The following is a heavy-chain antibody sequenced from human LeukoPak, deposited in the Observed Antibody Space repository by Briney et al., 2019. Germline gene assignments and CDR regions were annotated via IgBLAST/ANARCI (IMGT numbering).Heavy chain of an antibody. CDR2: ISSNGGST. CDR1: GLTYSSYG. V-gene: IGHV3-64D*09. J-gene: IGHJ4*02. CDR3: VKEYAGY. Sequence: QPGGSLRLSGAAAGLTYSSYGMHWVRQAPGKGLEYVSGISSNGGSTYYADSVKGRFTISRDNSKNTLYLQMSSLRGDDTAVYYCVKEYAGYWGQGTLVTVSS.